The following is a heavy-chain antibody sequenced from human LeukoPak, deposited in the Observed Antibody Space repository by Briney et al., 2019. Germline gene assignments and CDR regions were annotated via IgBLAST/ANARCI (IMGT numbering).Heavy chain of an antibody. Sequence: GGSLRLSCAASGFTFSNYYMSWIRQAPGKGLEWVSYISSSSSTTNYADSVKGRFTISRDNAKNSLYLQMNSLRAEDTAVYYCARDQGENYDSSGYYRYRGQGTLVAVSS. J-gene: IGHJ4*02. CDR1: GFTFSNYY. D-gene: IGHD3-22*01. CDR3: ARDQGENYDSSGYYRY. V-gene: IGHV3-11*06. CDR2: ISSSSSTT.